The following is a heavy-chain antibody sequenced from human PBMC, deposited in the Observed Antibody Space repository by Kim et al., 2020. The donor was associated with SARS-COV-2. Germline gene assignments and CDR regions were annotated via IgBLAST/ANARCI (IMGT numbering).Heavy chain of an antibody. V-gene: IGHV3-30*01. J-gene: IGHJ6*02. CDR3: ARSIAGSYYYGMDV. Sequence: ADSMKGRFTIFRDNSKNTLYLQMNSLRAEDTAVYYCARSIAGSYYYGMDVWGQGTTVTVSS. D-gene: IGHD6-6*01.